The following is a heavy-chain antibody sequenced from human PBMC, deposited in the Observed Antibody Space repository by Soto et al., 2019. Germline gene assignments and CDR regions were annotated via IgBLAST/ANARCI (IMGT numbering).Heavy chain of an antibody. V-gene: IGHV1-2*02. CDR3: ARDLVVVPAANYIPFEY. CDR1: GYTFTGYY. CDR2: INPNSGGT. D-gene: IGHD2-2*01. J-gene: IGHJ4*02. Sequence: ASVKVSCKASGYTFTGYYMHWVRQAPGQGLEWMGWINPNSGGTNYAQKFQGRVTMTRDTSISTAYMELSRLRSDDTAVYYCARDLVVVPAANYIPFEYWGQGTLGNVSS.